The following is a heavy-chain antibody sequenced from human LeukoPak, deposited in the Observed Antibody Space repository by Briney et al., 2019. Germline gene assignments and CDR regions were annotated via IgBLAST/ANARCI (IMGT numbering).Heavy chain of an antibody. D-gene: IGHD4-11*01. CDR3: TRFATTVTTLDYYYYMDV. Sequence: PGGSLRLSCAASGFTFSGSAMHWVRQASGKGLEWVGRIRSKANSYATAYAASVKGRFTISGDDSKNTAYLQMNSLKTEDTAVYYCTRFATTVTTLDYYYYMDVWGKGTTVTVSS. CDR1: GFTFSGSA. J-gene: IGHJ6*03. V-gene: IGHV3-73*01. CDR2: IRSKANSYAT.